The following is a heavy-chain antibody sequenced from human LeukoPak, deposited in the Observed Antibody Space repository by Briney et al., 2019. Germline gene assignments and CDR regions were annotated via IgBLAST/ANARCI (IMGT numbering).Heavy chain of an antibody. J-gene: IGHJ4*02. V-gene: IGHV1-46*01. CDR1: GYTFTSYY. CDR3: ARLDRGFGIAAHFDY. Sequence: ASVKVSCKASGYTFTSYYMHWVRQAPGQGLEWMGIINPSGGSTSYAQKFQGRVTMTRDTSTSTVYMELSSLRSDDTAVYYCARLDRGFGIAAHFDYWGQGTLVTVSS. CDR2: INPSGGST. D-gene: IGHD6-6*01.